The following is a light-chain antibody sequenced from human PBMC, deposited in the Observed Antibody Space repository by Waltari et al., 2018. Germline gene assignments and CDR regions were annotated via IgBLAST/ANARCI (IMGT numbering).Light chain of an antibody. J-gene: IGLJ2*01. Sequence: SSELTQPPSLSVSPGQTASITCTGANLGNKYVSWYQQKPGQSPVLVIYQDRKGPSGIPERFSGTNSENTASLTISGTQAMDEADYYCQAWDSSTVLFGGGTKLTVL. CDR1: NLGNKY. CDR3: QAWDSSTVL. V-gene: IGLV3-1*01. CDR2: QDR.